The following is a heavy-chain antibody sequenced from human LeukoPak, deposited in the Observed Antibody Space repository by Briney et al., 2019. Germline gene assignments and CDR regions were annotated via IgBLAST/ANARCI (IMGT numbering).Heavy chain of an antibody. Sequence: GGSLRLSCTASGFTFRNYWMSWVRQAPGKGLECVAYIKEDGSDKNYVDSVKGRFTISRDNAKSSLYLQMNSLRVEDAAVYYCVRGTRSNSFWGQGTQVTVSS. CDR3: VRGTRSNSF. D-gene: IGHD6-6*01. CDR1: GFTFRNYW. CDR2: IKEDGSDK. J-gene: IGHJ4*02. V-gene: IGHV3-7*01.